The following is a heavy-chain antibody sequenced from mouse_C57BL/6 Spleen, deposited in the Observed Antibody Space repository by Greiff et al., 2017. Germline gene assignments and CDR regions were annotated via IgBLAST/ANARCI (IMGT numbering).Heavy chain of an antibody. CDR2: ISDGGSYT. Sequence: EVKVVESGGGLVKPGGSLKLSCAASGFTFSSYAMSWVRQTPEKRLEWVATISDGGSYTYYPDNVKGRFPISRDNAKNNLYLQMSHLKSEDTAMYYCARDLGYWGQGTTLTVSS. CDR3: ARDLGY. D-gene: IGHD3-1*01. CDR1: GFTFSSYA. J-gene: IGHJ2*01. V-gene: IGHV5-4*01.